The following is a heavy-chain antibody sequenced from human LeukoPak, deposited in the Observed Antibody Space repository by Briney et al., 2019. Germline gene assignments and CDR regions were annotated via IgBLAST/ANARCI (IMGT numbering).Heavy chain of an antibody. CDR3: AKCAHYYGSRRKKNWFDP. Sequence: PGGSLRLSCAASGFTFSSYGMSWVRQAPGKGLEWVSAICGSGGSTYYADSVKGRFTISRDNSKHPLYLQMNSLRADHTAVYYCAKCAHYYGSRRKKNWFDPWGQGTLVTVSS. CDR2: ICGSGGST. CDR1: GFTFSSYG. D-gene: IGHD3-10*01. J-gene: IGHJ5*02. V-gene: IGHV3-23*01.